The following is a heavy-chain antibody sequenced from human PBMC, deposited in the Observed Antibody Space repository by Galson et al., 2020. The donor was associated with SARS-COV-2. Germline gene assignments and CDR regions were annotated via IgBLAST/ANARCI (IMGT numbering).Heavy chain of an antibody. CDR2: INPSGGST. Sequence: ASVKVSCKASGYTFTSYYMHWVRQAPGQGLEWMGIINPSGGSTSYAQKFQGRVTMTRDTSTSTVYMELSSLRSEDTAVYYCARVMTPGFRVGATYTLIYWGQGTLVTVSS. CDR1: GYTFTSYY. D-gene: IGHD1-26*01. V-gene: IGHV1-46*01. CDR3: ARVMTPGFRVGATYTLIY. J-gene: IGHJ4*02.